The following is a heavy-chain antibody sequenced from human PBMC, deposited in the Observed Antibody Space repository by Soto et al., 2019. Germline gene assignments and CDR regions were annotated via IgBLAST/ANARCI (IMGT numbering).Heavy chain of an antibody. V-gene: IGHV1-69*01. CDR1: GGTFSSYA. CDR3: ARASHCTNGVCYPYYYYGMDV. Sequence: QVQLVQSGAEVKKPGSSVKVSCKASGGTFSSYAISWVRQAPGQGLEWMGGIIPIFGTANYVQKFQGRVTITADESTSTAYMELSSLRSEDTAVYYCARASHCTNGVCYPYYYYGMDVWGQGTTVTVSS. CDR2: IIPIFGTA. J-gene: IGHJ6*02. D-gene: IGHD2-8*01.